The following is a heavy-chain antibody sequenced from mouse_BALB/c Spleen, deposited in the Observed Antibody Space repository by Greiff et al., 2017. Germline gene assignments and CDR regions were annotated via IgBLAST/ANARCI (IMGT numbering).Heavy chain of an antibody. Sequence: QVQLQQSGAELVKPGPSVKMSCKASGYTFTSYNMHWVKQTPGQGLEWIGAIYPGNGDTSYNQKFKGKATLTADKSSSTAYMQLSSLTSEDSAVYYCAKSGSYYAMDYWGQGTSVTVSS. CDR3: AKSGSYYAMDY. J-gene: IGHJ4*01. CDR2: IYPGNGDT. V-gene: IGHV1-12*01. CDR1: GYTFTSYN.